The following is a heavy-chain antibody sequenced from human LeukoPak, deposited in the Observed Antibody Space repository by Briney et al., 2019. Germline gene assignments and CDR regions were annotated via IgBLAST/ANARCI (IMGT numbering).Heavy chain of an antibody. Sequence: GGSLRLSCAASGFTFSSYSMNWVCQAPGKGLEWVSSISSSSSYIYYADSVKGRFTISRDNAKNSLYLQMNSLRAEDTAVYYCARVRYCTNGVCYRALDYWGQGTLVTVSS. D-gene: IGHD2-8*01. V-gene: IGHV3-21*01. CDR2: ISSSSSYI. CDR1: GFTFSSYS. J-gene: IGHJ4*02. CDR3: ARVRYCTNGVCYRALDY.